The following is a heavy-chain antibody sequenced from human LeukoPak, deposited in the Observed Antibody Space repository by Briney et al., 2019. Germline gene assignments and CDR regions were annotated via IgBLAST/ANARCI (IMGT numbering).Heavy chain of an antibody. D-gene: IGHD2-21*01. V-gene: IGHV4-39*01. J-gene: IGHJ5*02. CDR1: GGSISGSTYY. CDR2: IFDAGNT. CDR3: ARHAVMISISTSNWLDP. Sequence: SETLSLTCSVSGGSISGSTYYWGWIRQPPGKGLEWIGSIFDAGNTYFNPSLKSRATISVDTSKNQFSLKLNSVTAADTAAYLCARHAVMISISTSNWLDPWGRGPLVTVSS.